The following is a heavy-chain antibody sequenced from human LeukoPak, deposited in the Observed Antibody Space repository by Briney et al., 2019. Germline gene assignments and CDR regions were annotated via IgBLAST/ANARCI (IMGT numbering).Heavy chain of an antibody. V-gene: IGHV3-7*01. Sequence: GGSLRLSCAAAGFTLSRYWMSWYRHAPGKGLEWVGNINQDAREINYVDSVRGRFTISRDNAKNSLHLQMNSLRAEDTAVYYCATDRDNSDWQKRFDSWGQGTLVTVSS. CDR1: GFTLSRYW. CDR2: INQDAREI. J-gene: IGHJ4*02. D-gene: IGHD2-21*02. CDR3: ATDRDNSDWQKRFDS.